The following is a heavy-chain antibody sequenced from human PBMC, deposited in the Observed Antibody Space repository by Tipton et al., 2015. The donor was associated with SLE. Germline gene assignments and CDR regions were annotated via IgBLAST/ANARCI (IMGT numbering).Heavy chain of an antibody. CDR2: IYDSGS. J-gene: IGHJ4*02. CDR3: TGVGSGPGTDY. CDR1: GGSINDYY. V-gene: IGHV4-59*01. Sequence: TLSLTCIVSGGSINDYYWGWIRQSHGKGLEWIASIYDSGSNYNPSLKNRATISLDTSKSQFSLRLTPVTAADTAVYYCTGVGSGPGTDYWGQGTLVTVSS. D-gene: IGHD6-13*01.